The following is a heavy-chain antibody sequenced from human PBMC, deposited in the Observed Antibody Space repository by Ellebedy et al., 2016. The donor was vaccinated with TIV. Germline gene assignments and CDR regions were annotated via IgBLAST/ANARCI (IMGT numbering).Heavy chain of an antibody. Sequence: MPSETLSLTCTVSGGSISSYYWSWIRQPPGKGLEWIGCIFYLGSTNYNPSLKGRVTIPLDTSKNQLSLKLSSVTAADTAVYFRARDLGGMTARAYFDSWGQGTLVAVSS. CDR3: ARDLGGMTARAYFDS. V-gene: IGHV4-59*01. D-gene: IGHD5-18*01. J-gene: IGHJ4*02. CDR1: GGSISSYY. CDR2: IFYLGST.